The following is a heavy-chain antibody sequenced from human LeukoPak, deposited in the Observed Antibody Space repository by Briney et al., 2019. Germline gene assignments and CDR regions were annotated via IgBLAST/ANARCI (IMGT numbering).Heavy chain of an antibody. CDR3: ARDSAAAMVSRFYYYYGMDV. D-gene: IGHD2-2*01. Sequence: PGGSLRLSWAASGFTFSSYEMNWVRQAPGKGLEWVSFISSNGSTRYYADSVKGRFTISRDNAKNSLYLQMNSLRAEDTAVYYCARDSAAAMVSRFYYYYGMDVWGKGTTVTVSS. J-gene: IGHJ6*04. CDR2: ISSNGSTR. V-gene: IGHV3-48*03. CDR1: GFTFSSYE.